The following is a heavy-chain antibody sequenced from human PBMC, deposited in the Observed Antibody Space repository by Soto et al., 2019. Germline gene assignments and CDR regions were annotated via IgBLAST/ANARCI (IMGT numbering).Heavy chain of an antibody. CDR2: IFSSGST. CDR1: GGSITTFY. CDR3: AREGSYSAYNFAHGIQLWSFDF. D-gene: IGHD5-12*01. J-gene: IGHJ4*02. V-gene: IGHV4-4*07. Sequence: XGTLSLTCTVSGGSITTFYGSWVRQPSGKGLEWIGRIFSSGSTSFNPSLESRVAMSVDTSKNHFSLNLSSVTAADMAVYYCAREGSYSAYNFAHGIQLWSFDFWGQGALVTVSS.